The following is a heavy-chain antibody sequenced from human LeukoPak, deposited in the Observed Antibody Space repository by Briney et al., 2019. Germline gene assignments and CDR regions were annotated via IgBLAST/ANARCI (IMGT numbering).Heavy chain of an antibody. CDR3: ARLKTWGGTQPYDY. D-gene: IGHD2-21*01. J-gene: IGHJ4*02. V-gene: IGHV4-59*08. CDR2: IYDRVST. Sequence: PSETLSLTCTVSGASISSYYWSWIRQPPGKGLEWIGYIYDRVSTSYNPSLKSRVTISVDTSKNQFSLKLRSVTAADTAVYYCARLKTWGGTQPYDYWGQGTLVTVSS. CDR1: GASISSYY.